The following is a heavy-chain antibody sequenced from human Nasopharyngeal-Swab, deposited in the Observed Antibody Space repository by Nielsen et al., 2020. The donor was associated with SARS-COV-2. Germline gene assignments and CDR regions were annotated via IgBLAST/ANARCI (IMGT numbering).Heavy chain of an antibody. D-gene: IGHD6-13*01. V-gene: IGHV3-66*01. CDR3: ARDHPPIEVAGTNYFDH. CDR1: GFTVSSDN. Sequence: GGSLRLSCTASGFTVSSDNMSWVRQAPGKGLEWVSVVYSGGGTDYADSVKGRFTITRDNSKNTVYLQMRRLRDDDTAVYYCARDHPPIEVAGTNYFDHWGQGTLVTVSS. CDR2: VYSGGGT. J-gene: IGHJ4*02.